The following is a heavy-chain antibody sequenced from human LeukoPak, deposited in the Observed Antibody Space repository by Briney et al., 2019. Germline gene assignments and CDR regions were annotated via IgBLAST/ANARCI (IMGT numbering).Heavy chain of an antibody. V-gene: IGHV3-20*04. J-gene: IGHJ4*02. D-gene: IGHD4-11*01. CDR3: ARGGTVTTFDY. CDR1: GLTFDDYA. Sequence: GGSLRLSCAASGLTFDDYAMTWVRQPPGKGLEWVSTVNWNGGSTSYADSVKGRFTISRDNAKNSLYLQMSSLRADDTAFYYCARGGTVTTFDYWGQGTLVTVSS. CDR2: VNWNGGST.